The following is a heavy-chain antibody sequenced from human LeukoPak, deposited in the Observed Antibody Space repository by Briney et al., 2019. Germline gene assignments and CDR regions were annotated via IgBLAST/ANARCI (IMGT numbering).Heavy chain of an antibody. CDR2: IYNSGST. V-gene: IGHV4-4*07. Sequence: PSETLSLTCTVSGGSISSYYWSWIRQPAGKGLEWIGHIYNSGSTNYNPSLKGRVTMSVATSNNQFSLHLSSVTAADAAVYYCARSAFLVTAPGLYYFDYWGQGTLVAVSS. CDR3: ARSAFLVTAPGLYYFDY. D-gene: IGHD6-13*01. J-gene: IGHJ4*02. CDR1: GGSISSYY.